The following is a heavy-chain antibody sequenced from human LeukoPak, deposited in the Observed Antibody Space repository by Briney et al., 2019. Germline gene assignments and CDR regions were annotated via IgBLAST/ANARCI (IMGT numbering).Heavy chain of an antibody. D-gene: IGHD2-2*01. Sequence: PSETLSLTCTVSGGSISSGSYYWSWIQQPAGKGLEWIGRIYTSGSTNYNPSLKSRVTISVDTSKNQFSLKLSSVTAADTAVYYCARGYLLSGRPLDYWGQGTLVTVSS. CDR1: GGSISSGSYY. J-gene: IGHJ4*02. CDR2: IYTSGST. V-gene: IGHV4-61*02. CDR3: ARGYLLSGRPLDY.